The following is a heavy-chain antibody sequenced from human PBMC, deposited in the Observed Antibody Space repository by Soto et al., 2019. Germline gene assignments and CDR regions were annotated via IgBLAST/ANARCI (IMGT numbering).Heavy chain of an antibody. CDR1: GGSISSGGYY. V-gene: IGHV4-31*03. J-gene: IGHJ4*02. Sequence: QVQLQESGPGLVKPSQTLSLTCTVSGGSISSGGYYWSWIRQHPGKGLEWIGYIYYSGSTYYNPSLKSRVTIPVDTSKNQFSLKLSSVTAADTAVYYCARGVPSALSPYFDYWGQGTLVTVSS. CDR3: ARGVPSALSPYFDY. D-gene: IGHD2-2*01. CDR2: IYYSGST.